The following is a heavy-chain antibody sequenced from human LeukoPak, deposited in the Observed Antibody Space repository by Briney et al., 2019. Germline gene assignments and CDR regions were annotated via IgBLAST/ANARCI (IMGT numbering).Heavy chain of an antibody. J-gene: IGHJ6*03. V-gene: IGHV4-39*07. Sequence: SETLSLTCTVSGGSISSSSYYWGWIRQPPGKGLEWIGSIYYSGSTYYNPSLKSRVTISVDTSKNQFSLKLSSVTAADTAVYYCASASQDDGPPRGYYYMDVWGKGTTVTISS. D-gene: IGHD2-15*01. CDR1: GGSISSSSYY. CDR2: IYYSGST. CDR3: ASASQDDGPPRGYYYMDV.